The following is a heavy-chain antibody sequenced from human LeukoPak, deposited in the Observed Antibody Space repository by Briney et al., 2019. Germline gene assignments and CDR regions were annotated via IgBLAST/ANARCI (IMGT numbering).Heavy chain of an antibody. CDR1: GFTFSSYS. J-gene: IGHJ4*02. CDR3: AKASEQWLVLGY. CDR2: ISSSSSYI. V-gene: IGHV3-21*04. Sequence: GGSLRLSCAASGFTFSSYSMNWVRQAPGKGLEWVSSISSSSSYIYYADSVKGRFTISRDNSKNSLYLQMNSLRTEDTALYYCAKASEQWLVLGYWGQGTLVTVSS. D-gene: IGHD6-19*01.